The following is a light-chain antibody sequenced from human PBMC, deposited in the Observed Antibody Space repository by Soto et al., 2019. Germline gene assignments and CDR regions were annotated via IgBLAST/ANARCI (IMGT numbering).Light chain of an antibody. J-gene: IGKJ2*01. CDR1: QTISSS. Sequence: DIQMTQFPPTLSASIGDRVTITCRASQTISSSLAWYQQKPGKAPKLLIYKASTLETGVPSRFSGSGSGTEFTLTLSSLQPDDFATSYCQQYDSYSPYTFGQGTRLEIK. CDR3: QQYDSYSPYT. V-gene: IGKV1-5*03. CDR2: KAS.